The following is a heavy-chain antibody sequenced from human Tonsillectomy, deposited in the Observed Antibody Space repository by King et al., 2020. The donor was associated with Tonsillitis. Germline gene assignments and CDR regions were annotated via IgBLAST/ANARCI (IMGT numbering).Heavy chain of an antibody. CDR3: AKGIWKLPRYTLLNEAFDM. J-gene: IGHJ3*02. V-gene: IGHV3-30*18. D-gene: IGHD2-15*01. CDR2: ISYDGSNK. Sequence: VQLVESGGGVVQPGRSLRLSCAASGFTFSSYGMHWVRQAPGKGLEWVAVISYDGSNKYYADSVKGRFTISRDNSKNTLYLQMNSLRAEDTAVYYCAKGIWKLPRYTLLNEAFDMRGQGTMVTVSA. CDR1: GFTFSSYG.